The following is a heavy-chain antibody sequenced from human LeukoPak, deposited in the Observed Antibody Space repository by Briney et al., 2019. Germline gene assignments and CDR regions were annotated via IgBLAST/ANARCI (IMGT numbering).Heavy chain of an antibody. CDR3: ARHSARRGFDY. Sequence: QVQLQESGPGLVKPSQTLSLPCTVSGGSMSRGGYYWGCIRQPLGKGLEWIGYIYHSGSTYYNPSLKSRVTISVDRSKNQFSLKLSSVTAADTAVYYCARHSARRGFDYWGQGTLVTVSS. V-gene: IGHV4-30-2*01. D-gene: IGHD1-26*01. J-gene: IGHJ4*02. CDR2: IYHSGST. CDR1: GGSMSRGGYY.